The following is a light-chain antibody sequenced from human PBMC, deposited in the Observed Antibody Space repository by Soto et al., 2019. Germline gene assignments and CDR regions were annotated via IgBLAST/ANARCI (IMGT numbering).Light chain of an antibody. CDR2: YVR. CDR1: SREVGGYNY. CDR3: ATWDDSLNGFYV. J-gene: IGLJ1*01. Sequence: QSALTQPRSVSGSPGQSVTISCTGTSREVGGYNYVSWYQQHPGKAPRLMIYYVRKRPSGVPDRFSGSKSGNTASLTISGLQAEDEADYFRATWDDSLNGFYVFGTGTKVTVL. V-gene: IGLV2-11*01.